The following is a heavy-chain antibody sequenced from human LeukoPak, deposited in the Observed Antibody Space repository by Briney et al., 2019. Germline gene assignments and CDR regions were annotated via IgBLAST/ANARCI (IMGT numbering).Heavy chain of an antibody. CDR2: IYPGDSDT. D-gene: IGHD3-10*01. J-gene: IGHJ5*02. Sequence: GEPLKISCKGSGYSFTSYWIGWVRQMPGKALEWMGIIYPGDSDTKYSPSFQGQVTISADKSISTAYLQWSSLKASDTAMYYCARSGYYGSGSYGWFDPWGQGTLVTVSS. CDR3: ARSGYYGSGSYGWFDP. V-gene: IGHV5-51*01. CDR1: GYSFTSYW.